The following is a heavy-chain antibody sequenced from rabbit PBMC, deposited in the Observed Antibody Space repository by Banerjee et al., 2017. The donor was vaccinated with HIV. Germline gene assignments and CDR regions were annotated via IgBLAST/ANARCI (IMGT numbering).Heavy chain of an antibody. CDR2: IVGGNSGST. CDR3: AITTSYPYYFKL. CDR1: GFSFSSSYY. J-gene: IGHJ4*01. V-gene: IGHV1S45*01. Sequence: QEQLVESGGGLVQPEGSLTLTCTASGFSFSSSYYMCWVRQAPGKGLEWIACIVGGNSGSTYYATWAKGRFTISKTSSPTVTLQVTSLTAADTATYFCAITTSYPYYFKLWGQGTLVTVS. D-gene: IGHD7-1*01.